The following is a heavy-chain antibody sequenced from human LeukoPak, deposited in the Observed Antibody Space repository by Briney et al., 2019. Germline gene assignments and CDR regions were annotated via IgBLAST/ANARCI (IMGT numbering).Heavy chain of an antibody. CDR1: GFTFSSYA. CDR3: ARSNQADDY. J-gene: IGHJ4*02. CDR2: ISSSGGST. D-gene: IGHD1-14*01. Sequence: PGGSLRLSCAASGFTFSSYAMTWVRQAPGKGLEWVSTISSSGGSTYYADSVKGRFTISRDNAKNTLYLQMDSLRAEDTGVYYCARSNQADDYWGQGTLVTVSS. V-gene: IGHV3-23*01.